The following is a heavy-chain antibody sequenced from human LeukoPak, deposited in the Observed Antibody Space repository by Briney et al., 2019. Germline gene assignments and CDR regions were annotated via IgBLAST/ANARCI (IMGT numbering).Heavy chain of an antibody. CDR2: IYSGGST. V-gene: IGHV3-53*01. D-gene: IGHD1-26*01. CDR3: ARDIVGATTDY. Sequence: GGSLRLSCAASGFTVRSNYMSWVREAPGKGLEWVSVIYSGGSTYYADSVKGRFTISRDNSKNTLYLQMNSLRAEDTAVYYCARDIVGATTDYWGQGTLVTVSS. J-gene: IGHJ4*02. CDR1: GFTVRSNY.